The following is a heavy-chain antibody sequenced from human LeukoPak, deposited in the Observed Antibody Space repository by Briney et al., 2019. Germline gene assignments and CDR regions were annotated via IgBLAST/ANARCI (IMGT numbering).Heavy chain of an antibody. CDR3: ASLYCGSTSCPVDY. D-gene: IGHD2-2*01. CDR2: IYSGGST. J-gene: IGHJ4*02. V-gene: IGHV3-66*01. Sequence: GGSLRLSCAASLCTVSSNYMSWLRQAPGKGLEWVSVIYSGGSTYYADSVKGRFTISTDNSKNTLYLQMNSLRAEDTAVYYCASLYCGSTSCPVDYWGQGTLVTVSS. CDR1: LCTVSSNY.